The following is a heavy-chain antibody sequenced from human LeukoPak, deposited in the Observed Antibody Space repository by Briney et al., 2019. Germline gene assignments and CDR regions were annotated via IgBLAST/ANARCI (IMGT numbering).Heavy chain of an antibody. CDR3: AKARYYYDSSGPTDY. V-gene: IGHV3-23*01. J-gene: IGHJ4*02. CDR2: ISGSGGST. Sequence: GGSLRLSCAASGFTFSSYAMSWVRQAPGKGLGWVSAISGSGGSTYYADSVKGRFTISRDNSKNTLYLQMNSLRAEDTAVYYCAKARYYYDSSGPTDYWGQGTLVTVSS. CDR1: GFTFSSYA. D-gene: IGHD3-22*01.